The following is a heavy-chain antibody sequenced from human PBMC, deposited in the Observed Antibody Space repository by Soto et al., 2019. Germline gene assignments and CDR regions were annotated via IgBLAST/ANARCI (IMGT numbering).Heavy chain of an antibody. Sequence: PSQTLSLTCAISGDSVSSNSAVWNWIRQSPSRGLEWLGRTYYRSKWYNDYAVSLKSRMTINPDTSKNQFSLQLNSVTPEDTAVYYCTRGTGYCSGGRCYLDYYYGLDVWGQGTTVTSPQ. V-gene: IGHV6-1*01. CDR3: TRGTGYCSGGRCYLDYYYGLDV. CDR1: GDSVSSNSAV. D-gene: IGHD2-15*01. CDR2: TYYRSKWYN. J-gene: IGHJ6*01.